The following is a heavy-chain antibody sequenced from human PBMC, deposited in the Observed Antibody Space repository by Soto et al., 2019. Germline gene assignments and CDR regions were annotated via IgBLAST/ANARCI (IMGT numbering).Heavy chain of an antibody. J-gene: IGHJ6*03. CDR3: ARGKFGFSYYYYYYLDV. Sequence: QVRLHQCGAGLLKPSETVSLTCAVYDGSFSDYYWTWIRQSPGKGLEWIGEINHSGSTSYKSSLKSRVTISIDTAKNQFSLKLTSVTASDTAVYYCARGKFGFSYYYYYYLDVSGKGTTVTVSS. CDR1: DGSFSDYY. D-gene: IGHD2-21*01. V-gene: IGHV4-34*01. CDR2: INHSGST.